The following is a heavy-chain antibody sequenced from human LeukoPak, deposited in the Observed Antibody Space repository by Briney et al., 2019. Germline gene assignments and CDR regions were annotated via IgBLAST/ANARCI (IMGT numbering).Heavy chain of an antibody. V-gene: IGHV3-30*02. J-gene: IGHJ5*02. Sequence: GGSLRLSFAASGFTFSSYGMHWVRQAPGKGLEWVAFIRYDGSNKYYADSVKGRFTISRDNSKNTLYLQMNSLRAEDTAVYYCAKGGGYYDFWSGYSDWFDPWGQGTLVTVSS. CDR1: GFTFSSYG. D-gene: IGHD3-3*01. CDR2: IRYDGSNK. CDR3: AKGGGYYDFWSGYSDWFDP.